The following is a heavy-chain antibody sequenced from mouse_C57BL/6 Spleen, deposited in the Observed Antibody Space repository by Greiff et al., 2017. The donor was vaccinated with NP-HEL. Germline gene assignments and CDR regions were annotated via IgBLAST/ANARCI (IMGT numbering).Heavy chain of an antibody. D-gene: IGHD3-1*01. V-gene: IGHV1-61*01. CDR3: ARKGATGGWFAY. Sequence: QVQLQQPGAELVRPGSSVKLSCKASGYTFTSYWMEWVKQRPGQGLEWIGNIYPSDSETHYNQKFKDKATLTVDKSSSTAYMQLSSLTSEDSAVYYCARKGATGGWFAYWGQGTLVTVSA. CDR2: IYPSDSET. J-gene: IGHJ3*01. CDR1: GYTFTSYW.